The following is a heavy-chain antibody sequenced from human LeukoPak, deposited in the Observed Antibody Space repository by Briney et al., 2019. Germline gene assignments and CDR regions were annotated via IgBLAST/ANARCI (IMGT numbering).Heavy chain of an antibody. CDR1: GFVFSFNA. D-gene: IGHD5-18*01. J-gene: IGHJ4*02. Sequence: GGSLRLSCSTSGFVFSFNAMHWVRQAPGKGLEWVAFIQFDGSDKFYAAFVRCRVTISRDNSKNTLYLQMNSLRVEDTAVYYCAKDRGYSSDYWGQGTLVTVSS. CDR3: AKDRGYSSDY. CDR2: IQFDGSDK. V-gene: IGHV3-30*02.